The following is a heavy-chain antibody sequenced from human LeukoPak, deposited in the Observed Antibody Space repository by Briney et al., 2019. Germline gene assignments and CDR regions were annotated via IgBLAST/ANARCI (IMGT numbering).Heavy chain of an antibody. CDR3: AREAYCGGDCSVDY. CDR2: ISSSSSYI. Sequence: SGGSLRLSCAASGFTFSSYSMNWVRQAPGKGLEWVSSISSSSSYIYYADSVKGRFTISRDNAKNSLYLQMNSLRAEDTAVYYCAREAYCGGDCSVDYWGQGTLVTVSS. V-gene: IGHV3-21*01. D-gene: IGHD2-21*02. CDR1: GFTFSSYS. J-gene: IGHJ4*02.